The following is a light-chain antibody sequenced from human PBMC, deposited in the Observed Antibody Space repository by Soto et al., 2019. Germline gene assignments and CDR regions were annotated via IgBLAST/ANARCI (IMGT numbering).Light chain of an antibody. J-gene: IGLJ1*01. Sequence: QSVLTQPASVAGSPGQSITISCTGTSSDVGAYDYVSWYQQHPDKAPKLMIYEVSNRPSGVSNRFSGSKSVNTATLTISGLQADDEADYYCSSYTSSRTRVFGTGPKVTVL. CDR2: EVS. CDR3: SSYTSSRTRV. CDR1: SSDVGAYDY. V-gene: IGLV2-14*03.